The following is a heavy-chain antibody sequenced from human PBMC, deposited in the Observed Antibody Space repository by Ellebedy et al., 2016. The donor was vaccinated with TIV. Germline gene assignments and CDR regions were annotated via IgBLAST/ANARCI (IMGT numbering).Heavy chain of an antibody. CDR1: GFSFSTYA. D-gene: IGHD5-18*01. CDR3: ARPHNSYGYLYFLDH. CDR2: LSFGTTDA. V-gene: IGHV3-30*04. Sequence: GGSLRLSCAASGFSFSTYAMHWVRQAPGKGLEWVAVLSFGTTDAYYADSVKGRFTISRANSNNTLYLQMNNLRLEDTALYYCARPHNSYGYLYFLDHWGRGTLVTVSS. J-gene: IGHJ5*02.